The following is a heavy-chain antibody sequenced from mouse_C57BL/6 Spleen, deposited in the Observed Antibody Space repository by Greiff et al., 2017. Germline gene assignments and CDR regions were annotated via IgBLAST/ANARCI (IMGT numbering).Heavy chain of an antibody. CDR3: ARSSNWDY. J-gene: IGHJ2*01. CDR1: GFTFTDYY. V-gene: IGHV7-3*01. CDR2: IRNKANGYTT. D-gene: IGHD4-1*02. Sequence: EVKLMESGGGLVQPGGSLSLSCAASGFTFTDYYMSWVRQPPGQALEWLGFIRNKANGYTTEYSASVKGRFTISRDNSQSILYLQMNALRAEDSATYYCARSSNWDYWGQGTTLTVSS.